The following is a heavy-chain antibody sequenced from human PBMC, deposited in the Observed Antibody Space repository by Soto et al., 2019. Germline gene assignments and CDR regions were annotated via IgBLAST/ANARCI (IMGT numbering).Heavy chain of an antibody. Sequence: QLQLQESGPGLVKPSETLSLTCTVSGGSISSTSDYWVWIRQPPGTGLEWIGSFYYSGSTYYNPSLKSRVSISVDTSENQFSLKLSSVTAADTAVYYCARQVVDGTVAGTGSFDSWGQGTLVTVSS. D-gene: IGHD6-19*01. CDR2: FYYSGST. V-gene: IGHV4-39*01. CDR1: GGSISSTSDY. J-gene: IGHJ4*02. CDR3: ARQVVDGTVAGTGSFDS.